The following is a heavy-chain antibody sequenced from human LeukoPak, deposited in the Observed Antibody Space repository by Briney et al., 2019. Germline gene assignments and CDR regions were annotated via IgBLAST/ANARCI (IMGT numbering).Heavy chain of an antibody. CDR1: GFTFSSYW. CDR3: TRDLMDYDVSTGFYMDV. J-gene: IGHJ6*02. CDR2: INGDGRNI. V-gene: IGHV3-74*01. D-gene: IGHD3-9*01. Sequence: PGGSLRLSCAASGFTFSSYWMYWVRQAPRKGLVWVSRINGDGRNINYADSVRGRFTISRDNAKNTLYLQMNTLRVEDTAVYYCTRDLMDYDVSTGFYMDVWGQGTTVTVSS.